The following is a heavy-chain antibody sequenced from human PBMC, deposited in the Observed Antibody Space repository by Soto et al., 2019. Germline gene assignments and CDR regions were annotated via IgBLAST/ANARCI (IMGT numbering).Heavy chain of an antibody. V-gene: IGHV3-11*01. Sequence: QVQLVESGGGLVKPGGSLRLSCAASGFTFSDYYMSWIRQAPGKGLEWVSYISNSGRTLYYADSMKGRFTISTINAKNSLYLQMNSLRSEDTAVYYCARDLVAVSGGVYSSSSGGYFFDFWGQGTLVTVSS. CDR2: ISNSGRTL. D-gene: IGHD6-6*01. J-gene: IGHJ4*02. CDR3: ARDLVAVSGGVYSSSSGGYFFDF. CDR1: GFTFSDYY.